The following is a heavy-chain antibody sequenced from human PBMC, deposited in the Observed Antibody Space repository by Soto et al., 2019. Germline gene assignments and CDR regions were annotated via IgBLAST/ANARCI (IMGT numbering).Heavy chain of an antibody. CDR2: ISSSSSYI. V-gene: IGHV3-21*01. CDR1: GFTFSSYS. D-gene: IGHD2-15*01. CDR3: ARDAHRWYGMDV. Sequence: EVQLVESGGGLVKPGGSLRLSCAASGFTFSSYSMNWVRQAPGKGLEWVSSISSSSSYIYYADSVKGRFTISRDNAKNSLYLQMNSLRAEDTAVYYCARDAHRWYGMDVWGQGTTVTVSS. J-gene: IGHJ6*02.